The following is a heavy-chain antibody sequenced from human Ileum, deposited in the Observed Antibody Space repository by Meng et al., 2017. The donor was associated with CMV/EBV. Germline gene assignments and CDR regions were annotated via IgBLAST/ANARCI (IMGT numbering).Heavy chain of an antibody. CDR1: GFTVSQHY. Sequence: GESLRLSCAASGFTVSQHYMSWIRQAPGKGPEWVSYISSGGGTIYYADPVKGRFTISRDNAKNSLFREMKSLRAEDTAVYYCARDGLRGGHDSVCQVGWHSPSYGLDVWGQGTTVTVSS. V-gene: IGHV3-11*01. J-gene: IGHJ6*02. CDR3: ARDGLRGGHDSVCQVGWHSPSYGLDV. D-gene: IGHD5-12*01. CDR2: ISSGGGTI.